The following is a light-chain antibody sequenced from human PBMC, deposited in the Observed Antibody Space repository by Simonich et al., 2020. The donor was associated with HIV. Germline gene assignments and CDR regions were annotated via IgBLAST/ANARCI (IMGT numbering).Light chain of an antibody. J-gene: IGKJ1*01. Sequence: DIQMTQSPSTLSASVGDRVTITCRASQSINNWLAWYQQKPGKAPKLLIYAASSLQSGVPSRFSGSGSGTDFTLSISSLQPEDFATYFCQQYNNYWTFGQGTKVEI. CDR3: QQYNNYWT. CDR1: QSINNW. CDR2: AAS. V-gene: IGKV1-5*01.